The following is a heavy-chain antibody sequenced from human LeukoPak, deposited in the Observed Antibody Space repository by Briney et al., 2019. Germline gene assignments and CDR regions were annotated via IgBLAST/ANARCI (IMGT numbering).Heavy chain of an antibody. CDR2: ISGSGEIT. D-gene: IGHD1-26*01. V-gene: IGHV3-23*01. CDR1: GFSFSSYA. Sequence: GGSLRLSCAASGFSFSSYAMSWVRQAPGMRLEWVSSISGSGEITYYADSLEGRFTISRDNSKNTLYLQMNSLRAEDTALYYCAREPRGAKGIWETYYYYGMDVWGQGTTVTVSS. CDR3: AREPRGAKGIWETYYYYGMDV. J-gene: IGHJ6*02.